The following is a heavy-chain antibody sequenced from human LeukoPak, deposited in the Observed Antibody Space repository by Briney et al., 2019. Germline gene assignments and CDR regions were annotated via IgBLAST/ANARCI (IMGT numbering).Heavy chain of an antibody. CDR1: GGSFSGYF. V-gene: IGHV4-34*01. Sequence: KASETLSLTCAVYGGSFSGYFWSWIRQPPGKGLEWIGEINHSGSTNYNPSLKSRVTISVDTSKNQLSLKLSSVTAADTAVYYCASPVEMATYYWYFDLWGRGTLVTVSS. CDR3: ASPVEMATYYWYFDL. D-gene: IGHD5-24*01. J-gene: IGHJ2*01. CDR2: INHSGST.